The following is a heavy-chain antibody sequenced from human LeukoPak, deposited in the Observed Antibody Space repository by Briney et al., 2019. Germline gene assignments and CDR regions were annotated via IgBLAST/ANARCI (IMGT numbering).Heavy chain of an antibody. CDR2: IYTSGST. V-gene: IGHV4-4*07. Sequence: SETLSLTCTVSGGSISSYYWSWIRQPAGKGLEWIGRIYTSGSTNYNPSLKSRVTMSVDTSKNQFSLKLSSVTAADTAVYYCARDRSAAAGDAFDIWGQGTMVTVSS. CDR1: GGSISSYY. D-gene: IGHD6-13*01. J-gene: IGHJ3*02. CDR3: ARDRSAAAGDAFDI.